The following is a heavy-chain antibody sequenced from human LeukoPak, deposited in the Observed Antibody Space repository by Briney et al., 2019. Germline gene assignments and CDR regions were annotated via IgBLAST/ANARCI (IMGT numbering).Heavy chain of an antibody. Sequence: SETLSLTCTVSGGSISSYYWSWIRQPPGKGLEWIGYIYYSGSTNYNPSLKSRVTISVDTSKNQFSLKLSSVTAADTAVYYCAGDDTVLGYFDYWGQGTLVTVSS. D-gene: IGHD4-17*01. CDR1: GGSISSYY. CDR3: AGDDTVLGYFDY. V-gene: IGHV4-59*01. CDR2: IYYSGST. J-gene: IGHJ4*02.